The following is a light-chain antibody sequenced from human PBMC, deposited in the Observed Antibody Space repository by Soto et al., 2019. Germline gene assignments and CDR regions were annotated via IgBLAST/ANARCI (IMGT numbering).Light chain of an antibody. CDR2: EVS. CDR3: SSDANGHTRL. J-gene: IGLJ3*02. V-gene: IGLV2-8*01. CDR1: SSDIGNYNY. Sequence: QSALTQPPSASGSPGQSVTISCTGTSSDIGNYNYVSWYQQYPGKAPKLMIYEVSKRPSGVPDRFSGSKSGDTASLTVSGLQAEDEADYYCSSDANGHTRLFGGGTKLTVL.